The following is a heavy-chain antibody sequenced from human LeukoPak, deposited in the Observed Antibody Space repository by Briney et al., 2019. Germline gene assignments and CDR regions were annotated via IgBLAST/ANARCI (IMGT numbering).Heavy chain of an antibody. D-gene: IGHD1-26*01. J-gene: IGHJ4*02. CDR2: IYYGGST. Sequence: PSETLSLTCTVSGGSISSYYWSWIRQPPGKGLEWIGYIYYGGSTNYNPSLKSRVTISVDTSKNQFSLKLSSVTAADTAVYYCARDSPDVQSGSQYYFDYWGQGTLVTVSS. CDR3: ARDSPDVQSGSQYYFDY. CDR1: GGSISSYY. V-gene: IGHV4-59*01.